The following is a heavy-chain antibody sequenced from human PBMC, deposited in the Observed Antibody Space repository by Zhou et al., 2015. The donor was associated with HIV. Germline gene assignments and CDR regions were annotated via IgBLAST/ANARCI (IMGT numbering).Heavy chain of an antibody. V-gene: IGHV1-69*17. J-gene: IGHJ3*02. Sequence: QVQLVQSGTEVKKPGSSVKVSCKASGGIFSGSDISWVRQAPGQGLEWMGGIIPLFGIQDYAQKFRGRLTITADKSTSAAYMELTSLRSEDAAVYYCARSSGNYDYAFDIWGPRGTNYRLF. D-gene: IGHD3-22*01. CDR3: ARSSGNYDYAFDI. CDR1: GGIFSGSD. CDR2: IIPLFGIQ.